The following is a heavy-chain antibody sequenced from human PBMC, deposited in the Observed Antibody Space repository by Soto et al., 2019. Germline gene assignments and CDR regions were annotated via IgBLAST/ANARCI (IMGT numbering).Heavy chain of an antibody. V-gene: IGHV3-7*04. D-gene: IGHD2-8*02. CDR2: INQDGSET. J-gene: IGHJ4*02. CDR3: VRYLSSGPIDY. Sequence: EVQMVGSGGGLVQSGGSLRLSCEASGFTFGNYWMSWVRQAPGKGLEWVANINQDGSETHYGDSVRGRFSISRDNVRNSVYLQMNSLSAEDTAVYYCVRYLSSGPIDYWGQGTLVTVSS. CDR1: GFTFGNYW.